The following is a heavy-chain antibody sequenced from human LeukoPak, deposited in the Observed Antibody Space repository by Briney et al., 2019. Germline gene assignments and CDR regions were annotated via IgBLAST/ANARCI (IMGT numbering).Heavy chain of an antibody. V-gene: IGHV3-21*01. CDR1: GFTFSSYS. Sequence: PGGSLRLSCAASGFTFSSYSMNWVRQTPGKGLEWVSSISSSSTYIYYADSVKGRFTISRDNAKNSLYLQMNSLRAEDTAVYYCARGTAVDYYYYYGMDVWGQGTTVTVSS. CDR3: ARGTAVDYYYYYGMDV. J-gene: IGHJ6*02. CDR2: ISSSSTYI. D-gene: IGHD6-19*01.